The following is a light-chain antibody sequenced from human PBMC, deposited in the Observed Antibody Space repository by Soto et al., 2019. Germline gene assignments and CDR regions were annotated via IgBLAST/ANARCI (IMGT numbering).Light chain of an antibody. Sequence: DIQMTQSPSTLSASVGDRVTITCRASQSISSWLAWYQQKPGKAPKLLIYDASSLESGVPSRFSGSGSGTEFILTISSLQPDDFATYYCQQYNSYSLTFGQGTKLEIK. CDR2: DAS. J-gene: IGKJ2*01. CDR1: QSISSW. CDR3: QQYNSYSLT. V-gene: IGKV1-5*01.